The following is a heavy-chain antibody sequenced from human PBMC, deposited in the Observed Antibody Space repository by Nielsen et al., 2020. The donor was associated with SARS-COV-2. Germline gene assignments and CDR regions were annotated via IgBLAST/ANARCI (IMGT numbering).Heavy chain of an antibody. CDR3: SSPTVAY. V-gene: IGHV3-73*01. CDR1: GFTFSGSA. CDR2: IRSYANEYAT. Sequence: GESLKISCVASGFTFSGSAMHWVRQASGQGLEWLGRIRSYANEYATAYTASVKGRFTISRDDSKNTAYLQMNSLKTEDTAVYYCSSPTVAYWGQGTLFTVSS. D-gene: IGHD4-17*01. J-gene: IGHJ4*02.